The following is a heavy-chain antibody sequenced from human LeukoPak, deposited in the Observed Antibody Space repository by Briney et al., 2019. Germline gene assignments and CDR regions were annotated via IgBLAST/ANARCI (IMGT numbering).Heavy chain of an antibody. D-gene: IGHD3-9*01. CDR2: IYYSGST. V-gene: IGHV4-39*07. Sequence: PSETLSLTCTVSGGSISSSSYYWGWIRQPPGKGLEWIGSIYYSGSTYYNPSLKSRVTISVDTSKNQFSLKLSSVTAADTAVYYCARGPTYYDILTGYYRRRGYDYWGQGTLVTVSS. J-gene: IGHJ4*02. CDR3: ARGPTYYDILTGYYRRRGYDY. CDR1: GGSISSSSYY.